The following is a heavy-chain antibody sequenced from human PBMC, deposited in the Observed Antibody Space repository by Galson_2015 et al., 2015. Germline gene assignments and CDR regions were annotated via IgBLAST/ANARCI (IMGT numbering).Heavy chain of an antibody. CDR1: GFTFSYVW. D-gene: IGHD5-12*01. CDR2: IKCKTGGEST. V-gene: IGHV3-15*01. CDR3: STLRGWLRHYFES. Sequence: SLRLSCAASGFTFSYVWMSWVRHAPGKGLEWVGRIKCKTGGESTDYAVTVKGRFTVTRDESKNTLYLQMNSLKTDETAVYYCSTLRGWLRHYFESWGQGALVTVSS. J-gene: IGHJ4*02.